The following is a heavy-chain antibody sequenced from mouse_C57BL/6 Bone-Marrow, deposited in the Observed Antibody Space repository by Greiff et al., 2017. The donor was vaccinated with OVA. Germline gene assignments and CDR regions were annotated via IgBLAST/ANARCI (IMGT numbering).Heavy chain of an antibody. Sequence: QVQLQQSGAELMKPGASVKLSCKATGYTFTGYWIEWVKQRPGHGLEWIGEILPGSGSTTYNEKFTGKATFTADTSSNTAYMQLSSLTTEDSAIYYCARGGYYLWWYFDDWGTGTTVTVSS. V-gene: IGHV1-9*01. D-gene: IGHD2-3*01. CDR3: ARGGYYLWWYFDD. J-gene: IGHJ1*03. CDR2: ILPGSGST. CDR1: GYTFTGYW.